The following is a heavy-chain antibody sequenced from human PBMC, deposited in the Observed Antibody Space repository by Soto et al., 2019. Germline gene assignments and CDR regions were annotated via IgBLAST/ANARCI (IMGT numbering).Heavy chain of an antibody. CDR3: ARDGISTSYTLNGGAFDI. V-gene: IGHV1-69*01. CDR1: GGTFSSYA. Sequence: QVQLVQSGAEVKKPGSSVKVSCKASGGTFSSYAISWVRQAPGQGLEWMGGIIPTFGTANYAQKFQGRVTITADESMSTAYMELSSLRSEDTAVYYCARDGISTSYTLNGGAFDIWGQGTMVTVSS. J-gene: IGHJ3*02. CDR2: IIPTFGTA. D-gene: IGHD2-2*01.